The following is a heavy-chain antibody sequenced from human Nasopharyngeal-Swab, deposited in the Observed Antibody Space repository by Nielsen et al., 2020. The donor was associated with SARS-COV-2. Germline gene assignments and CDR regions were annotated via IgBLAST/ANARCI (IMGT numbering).Heavy chain of an antibody. Sequence: GESLKISCAASGFTFSSYWMSWVRQAPGKGLEWVANIKQDGSEKYYVDSVKGRFTISRDNAKNSLYLQMNSLRAEDTAVFYCARVGYNWNSGYFQHWGQGTLVTVSS. V-gene: IGHV3-7*03. CDR3: ARVGYNWNSGYFQH. D-gene: IGHD1-7*01. CDR1: GFTFSSYW. J-gene: IGHJ1*01. CDR2: IKQDGSEK.